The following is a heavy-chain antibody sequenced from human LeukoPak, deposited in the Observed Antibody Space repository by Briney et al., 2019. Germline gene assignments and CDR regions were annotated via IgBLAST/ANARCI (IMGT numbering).Heavy chain of an antibody. J-gene: IGHJ4*02. CDR2: IRYDGSNK. CDR1: GFTFSSYG. D-gene: IGHD6-13*01. CDR3: ARDYIAPDYFDY. V-gene: IGHV3-30*02. Sequence: GGSLRLSCAASGFTFSSYGMHWVRQAPGKGLEWVAFIRYDGSNKYYADSVKGRFTISRDNSKNTLYLQMNSLRAEDTAVYYCARDYIAPDYFDYWGQGTLVTVSS.